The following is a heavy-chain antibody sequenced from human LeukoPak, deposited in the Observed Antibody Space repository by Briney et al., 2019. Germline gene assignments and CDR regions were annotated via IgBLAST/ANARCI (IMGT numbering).Heavy chain of an antibody. D-gene: IGHD3-22*01. CDR3: AVLSSGYYFDY. CDR2: ISSSSSTI. CDR1: GFTFSSFS. V-gene: IGHV3-48*01. Sequence: GGSLRLSCAASGFTFSSFSMDWVRQAPGKGLEWVSYISSSSSTIYYADSVKGRFTISRDNSKNTLYLQMNSLRAEDTAVHYCAVLSSGYYFDYWGQGTLVTVSS. J-gene: IGHJ4*02.